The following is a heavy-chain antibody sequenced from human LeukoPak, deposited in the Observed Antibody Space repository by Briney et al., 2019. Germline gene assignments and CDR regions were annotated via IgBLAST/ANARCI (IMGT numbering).Heavy chain of an antibody. CDR2: ISGSGGST. CDR3: AKDAHSSSWYGPEDYYYYYGMDV. Sequence: PGGSLRLSCAASGFTFSSYAMSWVRQAPGEGLEWVSAISGSGGSTYYADSVKGRFTISRDNSKNTLYLQMNSLRAEDTAVYYCAKDAHSSSWYGPEDYYYYYGMDVWGQGTTVTVSS. CDR1: GFTFSSYA. J-gene: IGHJ6*02. D-gene: IGHD6-13*01. V-gene: IGHV3-23*01.